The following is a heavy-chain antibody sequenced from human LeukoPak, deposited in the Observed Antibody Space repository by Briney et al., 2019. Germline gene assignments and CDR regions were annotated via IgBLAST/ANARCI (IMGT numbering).Heavy chain of an antibody. J-gene: IGHJ4*02. CDR3: ATHCSSTSCYAGSFDY. V-gene: IGHV1-69*08. D-gene: IGHD2-2*01. Sequence: SSVKVSCKASGGTFSSYTISWVRQAPGQGLEWMGGIIPILGTANYAQKFQGRVTITADKSTSTAYMELSSLRSEDTAVYYCATHCSSTSCYAGSFDYWGQGTLVTVSS. CDR2: IIPILGTA. CDR1: GGTFSSYT.